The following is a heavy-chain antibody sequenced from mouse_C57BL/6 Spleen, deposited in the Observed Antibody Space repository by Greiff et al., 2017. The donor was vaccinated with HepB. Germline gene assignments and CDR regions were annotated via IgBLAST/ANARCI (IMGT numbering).Heavy chain of an antibody. D-gene: IGHD3-2*02. CDR3: ARRQLRLYYFDY. V-gene: IGHV1-59*01. J-gene: IGHJ2*01. CDR1: GYTFTSYW. Sequence: VQLQQSGAELVRPGTSVKLSCKASGYTFTSYWMHWVKQRPGQGLEWIGVIDPSDSYTNYNQKFKGKATLTVDTSSSTAYMQLSSLTSEDSAVYYCARRQLRLYYFDYWGQGTTLTVSS. CDR2: IDPSDSYT.